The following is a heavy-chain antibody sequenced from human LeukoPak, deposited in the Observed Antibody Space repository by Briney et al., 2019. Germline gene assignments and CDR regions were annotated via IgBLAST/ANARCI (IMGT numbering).Heavy chain of an antibody. Sequence: GGSLRLSCAASGFTFSDYYMTWVRQAPGKGLEWISYISNTNSYTNYADSVKGRFTISRDNAKNSLYLQMNSLRAEDTAVYYCARVGGWVFDSWRQGTLVTVSS. CDR1: GFTFSDYY. D-gene: IGHD6-19*01. CDR3: ARVGGWVFDS. CDR2: ISNTNSYT. J-gene: IGHJ4*02. V-gene: IGHV3-11*05.